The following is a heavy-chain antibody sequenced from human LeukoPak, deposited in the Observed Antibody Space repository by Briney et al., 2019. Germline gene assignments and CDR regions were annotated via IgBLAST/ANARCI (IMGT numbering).Heavy chain of an antibody. Sequence: SETLSLTCTVSGYSISSGYYWGWIRQPPGKGLEWIGEINHSGSTNYNPSLKSRVTISVDTSKNQFSLKLSSVTAADTAVYYCARLAVVTPYGYWGQGTLVTVSS. J-gene: IGHJ4*02. CDR3: ARLAVVTPYGY. CDR2: INHSGST. CDR1: GYSISSGYY. D-gene: IGHD4-23*01. V-gene: IGHV4-38-2*02.